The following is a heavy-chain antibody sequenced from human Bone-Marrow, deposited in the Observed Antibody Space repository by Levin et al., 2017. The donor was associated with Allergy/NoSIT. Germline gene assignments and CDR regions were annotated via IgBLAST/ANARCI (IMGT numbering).Heavy chain of an antibody. V-gene: IGHV3-33*01. D-gene: IGHD6-19*01. CDR1: GFTFSSYG. CDR3: ARGDIAVAAPCYFDY. Sequence: GGSLRLSCAASGFTFSSYGMHWVRQAPGKGLEWVAVIWYDGSNKYYADSVKGRFTISRDNSKNTLYLQMNSLRAEDTAVYYCARGDIAVAAPCYFDYWGQGTLVTVSS. CDR2: IWYDGSNK. J-gene: IGHJ4*02.